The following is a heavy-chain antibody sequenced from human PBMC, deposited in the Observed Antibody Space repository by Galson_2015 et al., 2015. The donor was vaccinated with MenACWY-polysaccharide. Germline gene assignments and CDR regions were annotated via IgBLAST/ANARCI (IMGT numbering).Heavy chain of an antibody. CDR1: GFTFSSYA. D-gene: IGHD1-26*01. CDR2: ISGSGGST. Sequence: SLRLSCAASGFTFSSYAMSWVRQAPGKGLEWVSAISGSGGSTYYADSVKGRFTISRDNSKNTLYLQMNSLRAEDTAVYYCAKDGQGATKVGVFDYWGQGTLVTVSS. J-gene: IGHJ4*02. CDR3: AKDGQGATKVGVFDY. V-gene: IGHV3-23*01.